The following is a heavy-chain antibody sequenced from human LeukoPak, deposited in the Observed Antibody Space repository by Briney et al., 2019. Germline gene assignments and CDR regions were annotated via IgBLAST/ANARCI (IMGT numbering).Heavy chain of an antibody. V-gene: IGHV4-4*07. J-gene: IGHJ4*02. Sequence: PSETLSLTCTVAGGSISGYYWNWIRQPAGKGLEWIGRVYTSGTTNYSPSLKSRITMSVDTSKNQFSLRLISVTAADTAVYYCARSTCWSSDRFDYWGQGALVTVSS. CDR3: ARSTCWSSDRFDY. CDR1: GGSISGYY. D-gene: IGHD6-19*01. CDR2: VYTSGTT.